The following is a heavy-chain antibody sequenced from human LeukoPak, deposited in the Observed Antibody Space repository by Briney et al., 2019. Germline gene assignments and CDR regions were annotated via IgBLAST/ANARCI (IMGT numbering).Heavy chain of an antibody. CDR1: GFTFSTYA. D-gene: IGHD1-26*01. CDR2: ISDRSVSI. CDR3: AGSPSYSGDYSYDAFDM. Sequence: GESLKISCAASGFTFSTYAMSWVRQAPGKGPEWVSSISDRSVSIYYADSVRGRFTISRDNSKYTLSLQMNSLRAEDTAIYWCAGSPSYSGDYSYDAFDMWGQGTMVTVSS. J-gene: IGHJ3*02. V-gene: IGHV3-23*01.